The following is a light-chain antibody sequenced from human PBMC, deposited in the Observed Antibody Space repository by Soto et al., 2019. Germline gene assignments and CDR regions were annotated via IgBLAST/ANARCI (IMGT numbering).Light chain of an antibody. V-gene: IGKV1-39*01. CDR3: QQSYRTPYT. CDR2: DAS. J-gene: IGKJ2*01. CDR1: QGISTY. Sequence: DIQMTQSPSSLSASVGDRVTITCRASQGISTYLVWYQQRQGRAPKLLSYDASSLLSGVPSRFSGSGSGTDFTLNISSLQPEDFATYYCQQSYRTPYTFDQGTKLETK.